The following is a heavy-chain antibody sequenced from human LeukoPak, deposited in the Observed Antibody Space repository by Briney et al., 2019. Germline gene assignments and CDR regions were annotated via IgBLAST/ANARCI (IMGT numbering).Heavy chain of an antibody. Sequence: GASVKVSCKASGYTFTSYGISWVRQAPGQGLEWMGWISAYNGNTNYAQKLQGRVTMTTDTSTSTAYMELRSLRSDDTAVYYCAETYYYDSSGYYFDYWGQGTLVTVSS. CDR2: ISAYNGNT. CDR3: AETYYYDSSGYYFDY. J-gene: IGHJ4*02. V-gene: IGHV1-18*01. D-gene: IGHD3-22*01. CDR1: GYTFTSYG.